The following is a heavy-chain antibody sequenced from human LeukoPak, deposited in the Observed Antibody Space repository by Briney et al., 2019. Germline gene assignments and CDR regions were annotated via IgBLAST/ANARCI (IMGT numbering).Heavy chain of an antibody. CDR3: ARVNGDYGGSFDF. V-gene: IGHV3-7*04. Sequence: GGSLRLSCAASGFTFSSSWMTWVRQAPGKGLEWVANIKQDGSEKYYVDSVKGRFTISRDNARNSLYLQMNSLRAEDTAVYYCARVNGDYGGSFDFWGQGTLVTVSS. CDR1: GFTFSSSW. D-gene: IGHD4-23*01. J-gene: IGHJ4*02. CDR2: IKQDGSEK.